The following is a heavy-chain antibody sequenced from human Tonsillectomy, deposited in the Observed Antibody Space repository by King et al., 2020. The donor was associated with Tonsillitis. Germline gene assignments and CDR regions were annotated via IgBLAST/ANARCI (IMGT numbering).Heavy chain of an antibody. CDR2: IYNSVGT. J-gene: IGHJ4*02. CDR1: GFTVSSNY. Sequence: VQLVESGGGLVQPGGSLRLSCAASGFTVSSNYLSWVRQAPGKGLEWVSIIYNSVGTHYPNSVKGRITNYRDISRNTVYLQMNTLRAEDTAVYYCASGRLEMQVGGTHLNYWGQGTLVTVPS. V-gene: IGHV3-66*01. D-gene: IGHD1-14*01. CDR3: ASGRLEMQVGGTHLNY.